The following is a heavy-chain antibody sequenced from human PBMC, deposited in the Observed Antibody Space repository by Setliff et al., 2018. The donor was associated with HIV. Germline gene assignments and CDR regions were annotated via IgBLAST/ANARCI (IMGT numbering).Heavy chain of an antibody. CDR2: IIPLLGTP. Sequence: SVKVSFKASGGSFRNYAINWVRQAPGQGLEWMGGIIPLLGTPNYAHKFQGRVTITADKYSSTVYMELSSLRSEDSAVFYRARDRSGIAVAAPDAFDVWGQGTMVTVSS. CDR1: GGSFRNYA. J-gene: IGHJ3*01. CDR3: ARDRSGIAVAAPDAFDV. V-gene: IGHV1-69*06. D-gene: IGHD6-19*01.